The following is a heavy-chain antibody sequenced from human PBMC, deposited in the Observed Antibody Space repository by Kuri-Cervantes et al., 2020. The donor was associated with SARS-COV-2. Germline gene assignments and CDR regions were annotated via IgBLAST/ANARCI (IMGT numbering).Heavy chain of an antibody. V-gene: IGHV4-34*01. D-gene: IGHD3-22*01. Sequence: SETLSLTCAVYGGSFSGYYWSWIRQPPGKGLEWIGEINHSGSTNYNPSLKSRVTISVDTSKNQFSLKLSSVTAADTAVYYCARDPDYYDSSAFDYLGQGTLVTVSS. CDR1: GGSFSGYY. CDR3: ARDPDYYDSSAFDY. J-gene: IGHJ4*02. CDR2: INHSGST.